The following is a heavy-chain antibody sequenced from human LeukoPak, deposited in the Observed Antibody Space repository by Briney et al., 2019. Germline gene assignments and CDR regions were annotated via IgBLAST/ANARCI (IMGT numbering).Heavy chain of an antibody. Sequence: GGSLRLSCAASGFTFSNYGMSWVRQAPGKGLEWVSAISGSGGSTYYADSVKGRFTISRDNSKNTLFLEMNSLRAEDTAVYYCVRWIASGSGIYWYFDVWGRGTLVTVSS. V-gene: IGHV3-23*01. CDR2: ISGSGGST. D-gene: IGHD1-26*01. J-gene: IGHJ2*01. CDR1: GFTFSNYG. CDR3: VRWIASGSGIYWYFDV.